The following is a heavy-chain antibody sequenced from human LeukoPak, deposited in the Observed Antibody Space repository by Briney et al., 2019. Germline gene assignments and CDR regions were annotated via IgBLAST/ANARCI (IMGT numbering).Heavy chain of an antibody. Sequence: SETLSLTCAVSGYSISSGSYHWSWIRQPAGKGLEWIGRIYTSGSTNYNPSLKSRVTISGDTSKNQFSLKLSSVTAADTAVYYCARLRDGYNGGGVDYWGQGTLVTVSS. CDR3: ARLRDGYNGGGVDY. D-gene: IGHD5-24*01. J-gene: IGHJ4*02. CDR1: GYSISSGSYH. CDR2: IYTSGST. V-gene: IGHV4-61*02.